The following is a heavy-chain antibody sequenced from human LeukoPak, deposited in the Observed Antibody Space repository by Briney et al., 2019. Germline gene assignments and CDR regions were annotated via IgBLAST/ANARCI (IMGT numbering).Heavy chain of an antibody. CDR3: ARDGRSGYEDL. V-gene: IGHV4-39*07. D-gene: IGHD5-12*01. J-gene: IGHJ5*02. CDR1: GVSIKTNSDY. Sequence: PSETLSLTCNVSGVSIKTNSDYWAWLRQPPGKGLEWIGSIYHVGGTYYNPSLKSRVTISIDTSKTQFSLKLTSVTAADTAIYYCARDGRSGYEDLWGPGTLVTVSS. CDR2: IYHVGGT.